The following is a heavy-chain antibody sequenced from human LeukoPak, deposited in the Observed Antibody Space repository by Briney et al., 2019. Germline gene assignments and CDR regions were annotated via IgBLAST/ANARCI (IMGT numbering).Heavy chain of an antibody. D-gene: IGHD5-12*01. J-gene: IGHJ4*02. Sequence: ASVKVCCKASGYTFTKYFIHWVRQAPGQGLEWMGIINPSGGTTSYAQRFQGRVTMTRDTTTTTVYMELSSLNYDDTAIYYCARVGGGYDSSGGYWGQGTLVTVSS. V-gene: IGHV1-46*01. CDR1: GYTFTKYF. CDR3: ARVGGGYDSSGGY. CDR2: INPSGGTT.